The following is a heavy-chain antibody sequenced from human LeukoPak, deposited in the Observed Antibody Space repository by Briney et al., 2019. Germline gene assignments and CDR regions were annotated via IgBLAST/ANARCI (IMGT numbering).Heavy chain of an antibody. D-gene: IGHD2-21*01. V-gene: IGHV4-39*07. J-gene: IGHJ6*03. CDR2: IYTSGST. CDR1: GGSISSSSYY. Sequence: SETLSLTCTVSGGSISSSSYYWGWIRQPPGKGLEWIGRIYTSGSTNYNPSLKSRVTMSVDTSKNQFSLKLSSVTAADTAVYYCARDRPLAYCGGDCVHYYYYYYMDVWGKGTTVTVSS. CDR3: ARDRPLAYCGGDCVHYYYYYYMDV.